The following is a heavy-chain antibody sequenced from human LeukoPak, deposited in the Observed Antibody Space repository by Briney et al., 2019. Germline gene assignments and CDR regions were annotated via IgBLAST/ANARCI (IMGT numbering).Heavy chain of an antibody. V-gene: IGHV3-74*01. CDR3: TGDNFDSSVKFDY. Sequence: GGSLRLSCAASGLTFSSHWMHWVRQAPGKGLVWVSRITNDGSSTTYADSVKGRFTISRDNAKNTAYLQMNSLKTEDTAVYYCTGDNFDSSVKFDYWGQGTLVTVSS. J-gene: IGHJ4*02. D-gene: IGHD3-22*01. CDR2: ITNDGSST. CDR1: GLTFSSHW.